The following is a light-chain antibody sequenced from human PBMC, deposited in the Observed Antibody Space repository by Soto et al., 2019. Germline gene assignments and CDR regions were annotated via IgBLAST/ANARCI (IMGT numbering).Light chain of an antibody. V-gene: IGKV3-11*01. CDR2: DAS. CDR3: QQRSNWPPT. Sequence: EIVMTQSPATLSVSPGERATLSCRASQSVSSNLAWYQQKPGQAPRLLIYDASNRATGIPARFSSSGSGTDFTLTISSLEPEDFAVYYCQQRSNWPPTFGQGTKVDIK. J-gene: IGKJ1*01. CDR1: QSVSSN.